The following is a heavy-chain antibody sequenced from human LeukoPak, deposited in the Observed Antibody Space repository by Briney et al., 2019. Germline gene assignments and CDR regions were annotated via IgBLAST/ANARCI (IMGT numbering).Heavy chain of an antibody. CDR2: IYYSGST. J-gene: IGHJ6*03. D-gene: IGHD3-10*01. CDR3: ARARRFGELLSNYYYYYMDV. V-gene: IGHV4-59*01. Sequence: KPSETLSLTCTVSGGSISSYYWSWIRQPPGKGLERIGYIYYSGSTNYNPSLKSRVTISVDTSKNQFSLKLSSVTAADTAVYYCARARRFGELLSNYYYYYMDVWGKGTTVTVSS. CDR1: GGSISSYY.